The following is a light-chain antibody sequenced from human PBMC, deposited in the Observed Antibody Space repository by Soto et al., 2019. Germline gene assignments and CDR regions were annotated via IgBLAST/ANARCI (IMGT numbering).Light chain of an antibody. CDR1: QTISSW. CDR3: QHCNSYSEA. J-gene: IGKJ1*01. CDR2: KAS. Sequence: DIQMTQTPSTLSGSVGDRVTITCRASQTISSWLAWYQQKPGKAPKLLIYKASTLKSGVPSRFSGSGSGIEFTLTISSLQPDDFATYYCQHCNSYSEAFGQGTKV. V-gene: IGKV1-5*03.